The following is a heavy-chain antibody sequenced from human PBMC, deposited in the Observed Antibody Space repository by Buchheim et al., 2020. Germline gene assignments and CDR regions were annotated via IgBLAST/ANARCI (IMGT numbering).Heavy chain of an antibody. D-gene: IGHD3-22*01. J-gene: IGHJ6*02. CDR3: ARRDSSRGMDV. CDR1: GFTFSSYG. V-gene: IGHV3-30*03. Sequence: QVQLVESGGGVVQPGRSLRLSCAASGFTFSSYGMHWVRQVPGKGLEWVAVISYDGSNKYYADSVKGRFTISRDNSKNTLYLQMNSLRAEDTAVYYCARRDSSRGMDVWGQGTT. CDR2: ISYDGSNK.